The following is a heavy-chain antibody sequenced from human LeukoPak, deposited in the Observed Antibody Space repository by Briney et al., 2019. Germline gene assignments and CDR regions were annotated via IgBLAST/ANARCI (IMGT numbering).Heavy chain of an antibody. Sequence: AVKVSCKASGGSFSSYALSWVRQAPGRGVEWMGGIIPIFGAANYAQKFHGRVTITTDDSTSTDYMELSSLRSEDTAVYYCAGYSSSTGFDYWGQGTLVTVSS. CDR3: AGYSSSTGFDY. D-gene: IGHD6-6*01. J-gene: IGHJ4*02. V-gene: IGHV1-69*05. CDR1: GGSFSSYA. CDR2: IIPIFGAA.